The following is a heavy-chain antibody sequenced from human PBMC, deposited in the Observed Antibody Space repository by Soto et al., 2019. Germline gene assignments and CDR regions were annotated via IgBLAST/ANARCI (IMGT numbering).Heavy chain of an antibody. J-gene: IGHJ4*02. D-gene: IGHD1-26*01. CDR1: GYTFTSYV. Sequence: ASVKVSCKASGYTFTSYVISWVLQAPGQGLEWMGWISAYNGNTNYAQKLQGRVTMTTDTSTSTAYMELRSLRSDDTAVYYCARDPRIVGAIKRDYWGQGTLVTVSS. CDR3: ARDPRIVGAIKRDY. CDR2: ISAYNGNT. V-gene: IGHV1-18*01.